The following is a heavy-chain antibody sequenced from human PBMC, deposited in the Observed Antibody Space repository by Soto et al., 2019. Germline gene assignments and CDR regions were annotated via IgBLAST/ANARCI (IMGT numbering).Heavy chain of an antibody. J-gene: IGHJ6*02. CDR3: ANDSDPVSTSGGDV. D-gene: IGHD1-20*01. V-gene: IGHV3-23*01. CDR1: GFTFSSYA. Sequence: EVQLLESEGGLVQPGGSLRLSCAASGFTFSSYAMSWVRQAPGKGLEWVSAISGSGGSTYYADSVKGRFTISRDNSKNTLYLQMNSLRAEDTAGYYCANDSDPVSTSGGDVWGQGTTVTVSS. CDR2: ISGSGGST.